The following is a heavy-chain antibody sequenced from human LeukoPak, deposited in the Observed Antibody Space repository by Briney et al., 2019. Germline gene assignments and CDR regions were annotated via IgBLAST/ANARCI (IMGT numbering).Heavy chain of an antibody. CDR3: ARHLRFLEWERFDY. Sequence: SETLSLTCTVSGGSISSSSYYWGWLRQPPGKGLEWIGSIYYSGSTYYNPSLKSRVTISVDTSKNQFSLKLSSVTAADTAVYYCARHLRFLEWERFDYWGQGTLVTVSS. J-gene: IGHJ4*02. D-gene: IGHD3-3*01. V-gene: IGHV4-39*01. CDR2: IYYSGST. CDR1: GGSISSSSYY.